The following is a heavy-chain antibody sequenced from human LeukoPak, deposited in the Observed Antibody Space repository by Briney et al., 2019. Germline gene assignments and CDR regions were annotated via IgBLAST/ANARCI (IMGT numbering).Heavy chain of an antibody. CDR1: GGSISSGSYY. D-gene: IGHD2-21*02. V-gene: IGHV4-61*02. CDR2: IYTSGST. Sequence: SETLSLTCTISGGSISSGSYYWSWIRQPAGKGLEWIGRIYTSGSTNYNPSLKSRVSISVDTSKNQFSLKLSSVTAADTAVYYCVVGTLCGGDCQTLDYWGQGTLVTVSS. CDR3: VVGTLCGGDCQTLDY. J-gene: IGHJ4*02.